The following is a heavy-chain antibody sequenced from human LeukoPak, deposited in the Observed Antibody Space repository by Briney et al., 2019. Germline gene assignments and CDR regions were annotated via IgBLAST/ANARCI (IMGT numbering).Heavy chain of an antibody. Sequence: SDTLSLTCTVSGASINSGDYYWGWLRQRPGTGPERIGNIFYSGSTYYTRSLKSGATISESTSKNPFSLAPKSVSAAHTATYFRARIGSSYATVCWGQGALVAASS. CDR2: IFYSGST. J-gene: IGHJ4*02. V-gene: IGHV4-39*01. D-gene: IGHD2-2*01. CDR1: GASINSGDYY. CDR3: ARIGSSYATVC.